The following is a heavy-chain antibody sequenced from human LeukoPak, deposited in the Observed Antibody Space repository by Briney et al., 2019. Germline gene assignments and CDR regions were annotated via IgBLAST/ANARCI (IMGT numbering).Heavy chain of an antibody. D-gene: IGHD2-2*01. CDR3: ARGGNPIVVVPAAIQSYYYGMDV. Sequence: ASVKVSCKASGYTFTRYDINWVRQATGQGLEWMGWMNPNSGNTGYAQKFQGRVTMTRNTSISTAYMELSSLRSEDTAVYYCARGGNPIVVVPAAIQSYYYGMDVWGQGTTVTVSS. CDR2: MNPNSGNT. CDR1: GYTFTRYD. V-gene: IGHV1-8*01. J-gene: IGHJ6*02.